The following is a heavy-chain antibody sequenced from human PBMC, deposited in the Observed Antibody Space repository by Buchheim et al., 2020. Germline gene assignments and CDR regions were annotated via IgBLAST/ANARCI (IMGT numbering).Heavy chain of an antibody. CDR1: GFTFSSYW. CDR2: IKQDGSEK. Sequence: EVQLVESGGGLVQPGGSLRLSCAASGFTFSSYWMSWVRQAPGKGLEWVANIKQDGSEKYYVDSVKGRFTISRDNAKNSLYLQMNSLRAEDTAVYYCARDVVEIATISGGYYYYGMDVWGQGTT. J-gene: IGHJ6*02. D-gene: IGHD5-24*01. V-gene: IGHV3-7*01. CDR3: ARDVVEIATISGGYYYYGMDV.